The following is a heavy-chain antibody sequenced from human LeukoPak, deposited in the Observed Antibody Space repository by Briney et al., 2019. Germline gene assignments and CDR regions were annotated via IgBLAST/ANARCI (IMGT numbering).Heavy chain of an antibody. J-gene: IGHJ4*02. D-gene: IGHD3-10*01. CDR3: ARDSYYYGSGSYTSPIY. CDR1: GFTFSSYA. Sequence: HTGRSLRLSCAASGFTFSSYAMHWVRQAPGKGLEWVAVISYDGSNKYYADSVKGRFTISRDNSKNTLYLQMNSLRAEDTAVYYCARDSYYYGSGSYTSPIYWGQGTLVTVSS. V-gene: IGHV3-30-3*01. CDR2: ISYDGSNK.